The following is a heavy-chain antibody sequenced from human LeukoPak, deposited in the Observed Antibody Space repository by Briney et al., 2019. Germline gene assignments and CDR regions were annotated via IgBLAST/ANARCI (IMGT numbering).Heavy chain of an antibody. CDR1: GFTFSTYG. D-gene: IGHD3-22*01. J-gene: IGHJ6*03. V-gene: IGHV3-23*01. CDR2: ISGRGITT. CDR3: AKYDNGFFYYYLDV. Sequence: GGSLRLSCATSGFTFSTYGMTWVHQAPEKGLEWVAGISGRGITTAYAESVEGRFTISRGNSKNTLYVQMDSLRVEDTAVYYCAKYDNGFFYYYLDVWGKGTTVTVSS.